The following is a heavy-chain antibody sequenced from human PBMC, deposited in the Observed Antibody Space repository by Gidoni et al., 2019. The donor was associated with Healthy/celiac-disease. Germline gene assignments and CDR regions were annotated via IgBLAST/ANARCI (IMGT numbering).Heavy chain of an antibody. D-gene: IGHD1-26*01. CDR2: IFYTGST. Sequence: QLQESDPGLVKPSETLSLTCTVSGGSISSSSYYWGWIRPPPGKWLEWIGSIFYTGSTYYNPSLKSRVTISVDTSKNQFSLKLNSVTAADTAVYYCARRKRSPVGDAFDIWGQGTMVTVSS. J-gene: IGHJ3*02. CDR1: GGSISSSSYY. CDR3: ARRKRSPVGDAFDI. V-gene: IGHV4-39*01.